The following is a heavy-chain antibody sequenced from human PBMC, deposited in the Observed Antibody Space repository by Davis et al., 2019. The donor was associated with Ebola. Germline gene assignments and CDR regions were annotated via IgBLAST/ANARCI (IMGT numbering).Heavy chain of an antibody. J-gene: IGHJ3*02. CDR1: GFTFSSYA. Sequence: PGGSLRLSCAASGFTFSSYAMHWVRQAPGKGLEWVAVISYDGSNKYYADSVKGRFTISRDNAKNSLYLQMNSLRAEDTAVYYCARERLRAFDIWGQGTMVTVSS. CDR2: ISYDGSNK. D-gene: IGHD3-16*01. V-gene: IGHV3-30-3*01. CDR3: ARERLRAFDI.